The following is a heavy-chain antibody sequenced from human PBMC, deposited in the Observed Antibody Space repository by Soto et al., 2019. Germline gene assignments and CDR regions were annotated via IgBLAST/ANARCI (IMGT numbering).Heavy chain of an antibody. CDR3: ARSNHSSSWYSIDY. V-gene: IGHV4-59*01. CDR1: GGSISSYY. D-gene: IGHD6-13*01. J-gene: IGHJ4*02. Sequence: PSETLSITCTVSGGSISSYYWSWIRQPPGKGLEWIGYIYYSGSTNYNPSLKSRVTISVDTSKNQFSLKLSSVTAADTAVYYCARSNHSSSWYSIDYWGQGTLVTVSS. CDR2: IYYSGST.